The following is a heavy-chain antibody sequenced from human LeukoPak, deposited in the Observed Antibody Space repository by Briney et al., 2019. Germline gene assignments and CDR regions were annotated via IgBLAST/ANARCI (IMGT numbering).Heavy chain of an antibody. CDR2: ISSNGGST. V-gene: IGHV3-64*01. D-gene: IGHD1-1*01. CDR1: GFTFSSYA. J-gene: IGHJ4*02. CDR3: ARRGTATHYYFDY. Sequence: GGSLRLSCAASGFTFSSYAIHWVRQAPGKGLEYVSGISSNGGSTFYGNSVKGGFTISRDNSKNTLYLQMGSLRPEDTAVYYCARRGTATHYYFDYWGQGTLVTVSS.